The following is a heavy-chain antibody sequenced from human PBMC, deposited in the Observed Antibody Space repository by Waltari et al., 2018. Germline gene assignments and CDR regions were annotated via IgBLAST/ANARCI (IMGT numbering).Heavy chain of an antibody. CDR1: GFPFSDYS. CDR3: ARVIVYSDSPVCDF. Sequence: EVQLVESGGGLVNPGGSLRLSCAASGFPFSDYSMTWVRQAPGKGLEWVSSISSADYSLDADSMKGRFIISRDNAKNSLYLQMNGLRGEDTAVYYCARVIVYSDSPVCDFWGQGTLVIVSS. CDR2: ISSADYS. V-gene: IGHV3-21*01. J-gene: IGHJ4*01. D-gene: IGHD2-21*01.